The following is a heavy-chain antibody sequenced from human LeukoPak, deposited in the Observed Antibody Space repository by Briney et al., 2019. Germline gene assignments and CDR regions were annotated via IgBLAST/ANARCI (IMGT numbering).Heavy chain of an antibody. Sequence: RASVKVSCKGSGYTFTSYDINWVRQATGQGLEWMGWMNPNSGNTGYAQKFQGRVTMTRNTSISTAYMELSSLRSEDTAVYYCARGRGSYGAFDIWGQGTMVTVSS. CDR2: MNPNSGNT. CDR1: GYTFTSYD. CDR3: ARGRGSYGAFDI. D-gene: IGHD1-26*01. V-gene: IGHV1-8*01. J-gene: IGHJ3*02.